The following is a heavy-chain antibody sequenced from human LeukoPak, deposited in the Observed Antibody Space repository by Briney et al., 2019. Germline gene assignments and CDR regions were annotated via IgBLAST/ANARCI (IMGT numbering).Heavy chain of an antibody. CDR2: ISGSGGST. CDR3: ATPGDIVVVPAAKY. CDR1: GLTFSSYA. D-gene: IGHD2-2*01. Sequence: GGSLRLSCAASGLTFSSYAMSWVRQAPGKGLEWVSAISGSGGSTYYADSVKGRFTISRDNSKNTLYLQMNSLRAEDTAVYYCATPGDIVVVPAAKYWGQGTLVTVSS. J-gene: IGHJ4*02. V-gene: IGHV3-23*01.